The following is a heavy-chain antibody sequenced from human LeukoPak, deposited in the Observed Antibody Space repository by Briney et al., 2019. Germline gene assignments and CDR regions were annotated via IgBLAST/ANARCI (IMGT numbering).Heavy chain of an antibody. CDR3: ARDIMASSGSYQRVSYYYGMDV. CDR2: IWYDGSNK. V-gene: IGHV3-33*01. Sequence: PGGSLRLSCAASGFTFSSYGMHWVRQAPGKGLEWVAVIWYDGSNKYYADSVKGRFTISRDNSKNTLYLQMNSLRAEDTAVYYCARDIMASSGSYQRVSYYYGMDVWGQGTTVTVSS. D-gene: IGHD1-26*01. J-gene: IGHJ6*02. CDR1: GFTFSSYG.